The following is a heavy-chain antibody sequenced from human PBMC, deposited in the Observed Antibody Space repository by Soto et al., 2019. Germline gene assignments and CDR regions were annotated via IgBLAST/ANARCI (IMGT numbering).Heavy chain of an antibody. Sequence: GGSLRLSCAASGFTFSSYAMHWVRQAPGKGLEWVAVISYDGSNKYYADSVKGRFTISRDNSKNTLYLQMNSLRAEDTAVYYCARSRDGYNYNYYYGMDVWGQGTTVTVSS. CDR1: GFTFSSYA. CDR3: ARSRDGYNYNYYYGMDV. V-gene: IGHV3-30-3*01. CDR2: ISYDGSNK. J-gene: IGHJ6*02. D-gene: IGHD5-12*01.